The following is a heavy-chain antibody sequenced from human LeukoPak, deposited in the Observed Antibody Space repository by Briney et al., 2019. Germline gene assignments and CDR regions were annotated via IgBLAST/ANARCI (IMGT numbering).Heavy chain of an antibody. D-gene: IGHD1-26*01. CDR3: ARSFPYSHFDS. Sequence: PSETLSLTCTVSGGSISNYYWSWIRQPAGGGLEWIGRIYASGSPNYKPSLKSRITISVDRSKSQFPLRLSSVSAADTAVYYCARSFPYSHFDSWGQGILVTVSS. CDR2: IYASGSP. CDR1: GGSISNYY. V-gene: IGHV4-4*07. J-gene: IGHJ4*02.